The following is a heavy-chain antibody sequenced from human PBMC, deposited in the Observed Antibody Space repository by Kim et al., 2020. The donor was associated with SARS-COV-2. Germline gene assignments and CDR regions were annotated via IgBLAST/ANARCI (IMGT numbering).Heavy chain of an antibody. J-gene: IGHJ6*02. Sequence: ASVKVSCKASGYTFTSYGISWVRQAPGQGLEWMGWISAYNGNTNYAQKLQGRVTMTTDTSTSTAYMELRSLRSDDTAVYYCARDRPVVWSWRVERLNYYGMDVWGQGTTVTVSS. CDR3: ARDRPVVWSWRVERLNYYGMDV. D-gene: IGHD1-1*01. V-gene: IGHV1-18*04. CDR1: GYTFTSYG. CDR2: ISAYNGNT.